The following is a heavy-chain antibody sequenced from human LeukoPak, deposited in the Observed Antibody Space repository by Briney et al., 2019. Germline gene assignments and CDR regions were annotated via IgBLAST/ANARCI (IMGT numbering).Heavy chain of an antibody. D-gene: IGHD2-15*01. CDR1: GYTFTGYY. CDR2: INPNSGGT. J-gene: IGHJ6*03. Sequence: RGASVKVSCKASGYTFTGYYMHWVRQAPGQGLEWMGWINPNSGGTNYAQKFQGRVTMTRNTSISTAYMELSSLRSDDTAVYYCARAGEGYCSGGSCYSSYMDVWGKGTTVTVSS. V-gene: IGHV1-2*02. CDR3: ARAGEGYCSGGSCYSSYMDV.